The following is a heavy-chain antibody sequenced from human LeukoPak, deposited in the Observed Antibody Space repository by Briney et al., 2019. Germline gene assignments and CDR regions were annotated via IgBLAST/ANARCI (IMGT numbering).Heavy chain of an antibody. V-gene: IGHV3-23*01. Sequence: PGGYLRLSCAASGFTFSSYAMSWVRQAQGKGLEWVSAISGSGGSTYYADSVKGRFTISTDNSKNTLYLQMNSLRAEDTAVYYCAKDNWNYVTSDFDYWGQGTLVTVSS. J-gene: IGHJ4*02. D-gene: IGHD1-7*01. CDR3: AKDNWNYVTSDFDY. CDR2: ISGSGGST. CDR1: GFTFSSYA.